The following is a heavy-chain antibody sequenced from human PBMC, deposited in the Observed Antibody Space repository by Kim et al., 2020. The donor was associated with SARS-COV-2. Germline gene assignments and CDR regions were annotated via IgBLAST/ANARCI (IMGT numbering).Heavy chain of an antibody. CDR2: ISSSSSYI. J-gene: IGHJ3*02. Sequence: GGSLRLPCAASGFTFSSYSMNWVRQAPGKGLEWVSSISSSSSYIYYADSVKGRFTISRDNAKNSLYLQMNSLRAEDTAVYYCARDLTPQGWTIFGVVMPAYPPTEDAFDIWGQGTMVTVSS. V-gene: IGHV3-21*01. CDR3: ARDLTPQGWTIFGVVMPAYPPTEDAFDI. D-gene: IGHD3-3*01. CDR1: GFTFSSYS.